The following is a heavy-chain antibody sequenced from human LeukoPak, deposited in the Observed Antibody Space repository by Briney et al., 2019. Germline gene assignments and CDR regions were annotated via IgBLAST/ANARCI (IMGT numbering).Heavy chain of an antibody. CDR1: GYNFTSYW. Sequence: GESLKISCKGSGYNFTSYWIGWVRQMPGKGLGWMGIIYPGDSDTRYSPSFQGQVTISVDKSISTAYLQWSSLKASDTAMYYCARVLLSYYYGSGRVPYYYYYYMDVWGKGTTVTVSS. CDR2: IYPGDSDT. CDR3: ARVLLSYYYGSGRVPYYYYYYMDV. V-gene: IGHV5-51*01. D-gene: IGHD3-10*01. J-gene: IGHJ6*03.